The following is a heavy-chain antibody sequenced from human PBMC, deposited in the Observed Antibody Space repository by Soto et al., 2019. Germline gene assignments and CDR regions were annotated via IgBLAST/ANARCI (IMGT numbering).Heavy chain of an antibody. CDR3: ARRVYDTRLNYMCFDL. J-gene: IGHJ4*02. CDR2: IFHDGTA. CDR1: GVTISSVNW. Sequence: QVKLQESGPGLATPSGTLSLTCAVSGVTISSVNWWTWVRQTPQRGLENIGEIFHDGTANYYPSFERRVAISVDTSKNQFSLKLTSVTAADTAIYFCARRVYDTRLNYMCFDLWGQGALVTVSS. D-gene: IGHD3-10*01. V-gene: IGHV4-4*02.